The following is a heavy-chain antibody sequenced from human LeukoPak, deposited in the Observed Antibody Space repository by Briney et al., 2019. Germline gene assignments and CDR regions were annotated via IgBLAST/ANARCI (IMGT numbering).Heavy chain of an antibody. CDR1: GFTFSSYS. V-gene: IGHV3-48*04. CDR3: ARRATVVSFYYGMDV. Sequence: PGGSLRLSCAASGFTFSSYSMNWVRQAPGKGLEWVSYISSSSSTIYYADSVKGRFTISRDNAKNSLYLQMISLRAEDTAVYYCARRATVVSFYYGMDVWGQGTTVTVSS. CDR2: ISSSSSTI. D-gene: IGHD4-23*01. J-gene: IGHJ6*02.